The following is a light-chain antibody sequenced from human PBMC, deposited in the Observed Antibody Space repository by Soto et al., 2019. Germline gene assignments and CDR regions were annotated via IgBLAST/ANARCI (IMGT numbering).Light chain of an antibody. CDR3: SSYTISSTVV. Sequence: QSALTQPASVSGSPGQSITISCTGTSSDVGGYNYVSWYQQHPGKAPKLMIYEVSHRPSGVSNRFSGSKSGNTASLTISGLQAEDDADYYCSSYTISSTVVFGGGTQLTVL. CDR2: EVS. CDR1: SSDVGGYNY. J-gene: IGLJ2*01. V-gene: IGLV2-14*01.